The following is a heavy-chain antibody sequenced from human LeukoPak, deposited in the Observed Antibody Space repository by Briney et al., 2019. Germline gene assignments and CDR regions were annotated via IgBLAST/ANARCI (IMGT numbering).Heavy chain of an antibody. CDR2: IYSGGST. CDR3: ARISMISNYYYYYMDV. D-gene: IGHD3/OR15-3a*01. J-gene: IGHJ6*03. CDR1: GFTVSSNY. Sequence: PGGSLRLSCAASGFTVSSNYMSWVRQAQGNGLEWVSVIYSGGSTYYADSVKGRFTISRDNSKNTLYLQTNSLRAEDTAVYYCARISMISNYYYYYMDVWGKGTTVTVSS. V-gene: IGHV3-53*01.